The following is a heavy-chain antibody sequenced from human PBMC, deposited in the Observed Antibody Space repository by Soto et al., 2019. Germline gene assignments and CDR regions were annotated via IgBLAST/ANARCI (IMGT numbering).Heavy chain of an antibody. D-gene: IGHD5-12*01. CDR1: GGTFSSYT. CDR2: IIPILGIA. J-gene: IGHJ4*02. Sequence: QVQLVQSGAEVKKPGSSVKVSCKASGGTFSSYTISWVRQAPGQGLEWMGRIIPILGIANYAQKFQGRVTITADKSTSTAYMELSSLRPEDTAVYYCARDLSRGYDGGGYFDYWGQGTLVTVSS. V-gene: IGHV1-69*08. CDR3: ARDLSRGYDGGGYFDY.